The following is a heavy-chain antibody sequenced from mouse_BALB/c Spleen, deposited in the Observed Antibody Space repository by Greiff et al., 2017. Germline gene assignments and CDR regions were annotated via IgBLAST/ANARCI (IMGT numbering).Heavy chain of an antibody. J-gene: IGHJ2*01. CDR3: VRDAGTDYFDY. D-gene: IGHD4-1*01. CDR2: IWTGGGT. V-gene: IGHV2-9-2*01. CDR1: GFSLTSYD. Sequence: VKLMESGPGLVAPSQSLSITCTVSGFSLTSYDISWIRQPPGKGLEWLGVIWTGGGTNYNSAFMSRLSISKDNSKSQVFLKMNSLQTDDTAIYYCVRDAGTDYFDYWGQGTTLTVSS.